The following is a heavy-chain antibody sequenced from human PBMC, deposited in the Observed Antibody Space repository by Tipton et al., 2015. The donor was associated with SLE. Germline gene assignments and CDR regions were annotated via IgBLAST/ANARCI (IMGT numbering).Heavy chain of an antibody. V-gene: IGHV4-59*12. J-gene: IGHJ6*02. D-gene: IGHD1-26*01. CDR2: IYYSGST. CDR3: ARDHVDYSGSYWD. Sequence: LRLSCTVSGGSISSYYWSWIRQPPGKGLEWIGYIYYSGSTNYNPSLKSRVTISADTSKNQFSLKLSSVTAADTAVYYCARDHVDYSGSYWDWGQGTTVTVSS. CDR1: GGSISSYY.